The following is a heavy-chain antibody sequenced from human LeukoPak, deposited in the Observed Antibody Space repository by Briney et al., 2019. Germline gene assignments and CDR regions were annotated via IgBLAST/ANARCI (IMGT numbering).Heavy chain of an antibody. D-gene: IGHD4-11*01. V-gene: IGHV3-23*01. CDR2: ISGSGGST. Sequence: GGSLRLSCAASGFTFSSYAMSWVRQAPGKGLEWVSAISGSGGSTYYADSVKGRFTISRDNSKNTLYLQMNSLRAEDMAVYYCAKDHDYLAPGLKGYFDYWGQGTLVTVSS. CDR3: AKDHDYLAPGLKGYFDY. J-gene: IGHJ4*02. CDR1: GFTFSSYA.